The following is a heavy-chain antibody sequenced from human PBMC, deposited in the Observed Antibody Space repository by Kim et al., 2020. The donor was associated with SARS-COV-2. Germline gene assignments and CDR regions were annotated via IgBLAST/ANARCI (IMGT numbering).Heavy chain of an antibody. CDR1: GFSFSGFA. J-gene: IGHJ4*02. V-gene: IGHV3-23*01. CDR2: LSNRGTNT. D-gene: IGHD3-10*01. Sequence: GGSLRLSCAVSGFSFSGFAMSWVRQAPGKGLEWVSSLSNRGTNTYYAESVKCRFTISRDNSKNTLFLEMNSLTVEDTARYYCAKAPVLLWGGELSYFEFWGQGTLVTVSS. CDR3: AKAPVLLWGGELSYFEF.